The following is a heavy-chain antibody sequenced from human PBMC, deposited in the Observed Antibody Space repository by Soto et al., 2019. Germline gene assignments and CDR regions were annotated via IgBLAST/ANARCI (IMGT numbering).Heavy chain of an antibody. J-gene: IGHJ3*02. Sequence: GESLKISCKGSGYSFTSYWIGWVRQMPGKGLEWMGIIYPGDSDTRYSPSFQGQVTISADKSISTAYLQWSSLKASDTAMYYCARGRYRRRLGEFRRNDVFETRGKRTRVTV. D-gene: IGHD3-16*01. CDR2: IYPGDSDT. V-gene: IGHV5-51*01. CDR3: ARGRYRRRLGEFRRNDVFET. CDR1: GYSFTSYW.